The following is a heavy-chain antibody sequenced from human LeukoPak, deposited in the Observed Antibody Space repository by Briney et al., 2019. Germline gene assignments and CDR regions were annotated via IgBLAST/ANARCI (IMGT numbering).Heavy chain of an antibody. CDR2: INPSGGST. CDR3: ARVGQWLVKPWYYFDY. CDR1: GYTFTSYY. V-gene: IGHV1-46*01. D-gene: IGHD6-19*01. J-gene: IGHJ4*02. Sequence: ASVKVSCKASGYTFTSYYMHWVRQAPGQGLEWMGIINPSGGSTSYAQKFQGRVTMTRDTSTSTVYMELSSLRSEDTAVYYCARVGQWLVKPWYYFDYWGQGTLVTVSS.